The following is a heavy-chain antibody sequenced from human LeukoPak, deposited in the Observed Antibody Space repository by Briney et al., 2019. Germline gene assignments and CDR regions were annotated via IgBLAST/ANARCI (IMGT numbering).Heavy chain of an antibody. D-gene: IGHD5-18*01. CDR3: AREESGYSYDYWGIFGY. CDR1: GFTFSSYW. V-gene: IGHV3-7*01. J-gene: IGHJ4*02. CDR2: IKQDGSEK. Sequence: PGGSLRLSCAASGFTFSSYWMSWVRQAPGKGLEWVANIKQDGSEKYYVDSVKGRFTISRDNAKNSLYLQMNSLRAEDTAVYYCAREESGYSYDYWGIFGYWGQGTLVTVSS.